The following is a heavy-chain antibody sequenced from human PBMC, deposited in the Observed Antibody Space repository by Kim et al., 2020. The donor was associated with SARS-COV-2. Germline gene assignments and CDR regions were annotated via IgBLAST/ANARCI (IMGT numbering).Heavy chain of an antibody. CDR3: TRVYYDSNGYYYYYYVMDV. CDR2: IIPIFGTA. CDR1: GGTFSTYA. Sequence: SVKVSCKASGGTFSTYAISWVRQAPGQGLEWMGGIIPIFGTANYAQKFQGRVTITADESTSTAYMELSSLRSEDTAVYYCTRVYYDSNGYYYYYYVMDVGGQGTTVTVSS. V-gene: IGHV1-69*13. J-gene: IGHJ6*02. D-gene: IGHD3-22*01.